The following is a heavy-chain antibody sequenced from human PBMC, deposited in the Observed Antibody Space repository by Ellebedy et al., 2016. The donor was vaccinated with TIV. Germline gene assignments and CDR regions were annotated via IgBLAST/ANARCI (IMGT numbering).Heavy chain of an antibody. J-gene: IGHJ6*02. V-gene: IGHV1-69*13. CDR2: IIPIFGTA. CDR1: EGTFSSYA. Sequence: AASVKVSCKASEGTFSSYAISWVRQAPGQGLEWMGGIIPIFGTANYAQKFQGRVTITADESTSTAYMELSSLRSEDTAVYYCARREGGGHSGGYYYYGMDVWGQGTTVTVSS. D-gene: IGHD4-23*01. CDR3: ARREGGGHSGGYYYYGMDV.